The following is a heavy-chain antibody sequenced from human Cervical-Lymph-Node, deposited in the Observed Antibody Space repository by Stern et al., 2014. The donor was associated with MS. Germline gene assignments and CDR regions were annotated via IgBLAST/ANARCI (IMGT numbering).Heavy chain of an antibody. J-gene: IGHJ3*02. CDR1: GYTFTGSF. V-gene: IGHV1-2*06. CDR3: ARGPKFGAFDI. Sequence: QVQLVQSGAEVKKPGASVKVSCKTSGYTFTGSFMYWVRPVPGKGLEWVGRINPKSGATDYAEKFEGRLTLTRDTSITTAYMEVTRLTSDDTAVYYCARGPKFGAFDIWGQGTMVIISA. D-gene: IGHD3-3*01. CDR2: INPKSGAT.